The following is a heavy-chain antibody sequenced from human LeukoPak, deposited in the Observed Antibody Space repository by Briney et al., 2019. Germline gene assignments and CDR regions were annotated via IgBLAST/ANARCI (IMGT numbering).Heavy chain of an antibody. Sequence: SVKVSCKASGGTFSSYAISWVRQAPGQGLEWMGGIIPIFGTANYAQKFQGRVTITAEESATTAYMELKSLRSEDTAVYYCARAHRKGSYSITYLDYWGQGTLVTVSS. CDR3: ARAHRKGSYSITYLDY. J-gene: IGHJ4*02. CDR1: GGTFSSYA. CDR2: IIPIFGTA. V-gene: IGHV1-69*13. D-gene: IGHD3-10*01.